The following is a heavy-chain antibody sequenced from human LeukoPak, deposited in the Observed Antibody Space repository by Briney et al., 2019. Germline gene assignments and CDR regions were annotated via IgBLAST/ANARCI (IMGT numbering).Heavy chain of an antibody. CDR2: ISAYNGNT. D-gene: IGHD5-12*01. CDR3: ARTVIVATIGDAFDI. V-gene: IGHV1-18*01. J-gene: IGHJ3*02. CDR1: GYTFTSYG. Sequence: ASVTVSCTASGYTFTSYGISWVRQAPGQGLEWMGWISAYNGNTNYAQKLQGRVTMTTDTSTSTAYMELRSLRSDDTAVYYCARTVIVATIGDAFDIWGQGTMVTVSS.